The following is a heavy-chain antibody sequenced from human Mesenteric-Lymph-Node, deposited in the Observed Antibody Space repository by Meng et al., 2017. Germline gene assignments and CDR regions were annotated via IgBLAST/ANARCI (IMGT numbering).Heavy chain of an antibody. V-gene: IGHV3-23*01. CDR2: ISVSGGRT. CDR1: GFTFDTYA. D-gene: IGHD4-17*01. Sequence: GESLKISCAASGFTFDTYAMSWVRQAPGKGLEWVSLISVSGGRTYYADSVKGRFTISRDNSKNLLYLQMNSLRAEDTAVYYCARITVTGYYYYYYGMDVWGQGTTVTVSS. CDR3: ARITVTGYYYYYYGMDV. J-gene: IGHJ6*02.